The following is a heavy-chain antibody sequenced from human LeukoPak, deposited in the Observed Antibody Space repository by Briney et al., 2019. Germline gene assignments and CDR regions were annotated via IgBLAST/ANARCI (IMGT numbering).Heavy chain of an antibody. CDR2: IYASGST. CDR1: GGSIISYY. D-gene: IGHD1-26*01. Sequence: SETLSLTCTVAGGSIISYYWSWIRQPAGKGLEWIGRIYASGSTNYNPSLSSRVTMSVDPSKSQFSLKLLSVTAAHTAVYYCASDPRGIVGANHNWFDPWGQGTLVTVSS. J-gene: IGHJ5*02. CDR3: ASDPRGIVGANHNWFDP. V-gene: IGHV4-4*07.